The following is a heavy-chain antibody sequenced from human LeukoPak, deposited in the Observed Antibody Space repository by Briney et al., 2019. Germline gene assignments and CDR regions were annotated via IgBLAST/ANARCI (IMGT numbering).Heavy chain of an antibody. J-gene: IGHJ4*02. V-gene: IGHV4-61*02. CDR3: ARGFIGLDYYDSSGYFDY. D-gene: IGHD3-22*01. CDR2: VYTNGRA. Sequence: SETLSLTCSVSGGSVGSGSYYWGWIRQPAGKGLEWIGRVYTNGRATYNPSLTSRVSISLDTSKNQFSLKPSSVTAADTAVYYCARGFIGLDYYDSSGYFDYWGQGTLVTVSS. CDR1: GGSVGSGSYY.